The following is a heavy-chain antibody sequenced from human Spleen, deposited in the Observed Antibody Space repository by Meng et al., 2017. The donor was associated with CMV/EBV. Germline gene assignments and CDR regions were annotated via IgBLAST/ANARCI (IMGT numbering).Heavy chain of an antibody. J-gene: IGHJ5*02. V-gene: IGHV4-34*01. CDR1: GWSFNDYY. CDR2: INHSGST. D-gene: IGHD2-21*02. Sequence: VYGWSFNDYYCSWVRQSPGKGLEWIGEINHSGSTNYNPSLKSRVTVSVDTSKNHFSLELRSVTAADTAVYYCVRRPTVTAPLRWFDPWGQGTLVTVSS. CDR3: VRRPTVTAPLRWFDP.